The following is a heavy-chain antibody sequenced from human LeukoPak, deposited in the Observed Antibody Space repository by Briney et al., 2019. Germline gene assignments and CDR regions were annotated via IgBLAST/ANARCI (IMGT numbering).Heavy chain of an antibody. CDR1: GFTFSSYE. J-gene: IGHJ6*03. V-gene: IGHV3-48*03. D-gene: IGHD6-6*01. CDR3: ARDAAHYYYYYYMDV. Sequence: GGSLRLSCAASGFTFSSYEMNWVRQAPGKGLEWVSYISSSGSTIYYADSAKGRFTISRDNAKSSLYLQMNSLRAEDTAVYYCARDAAHYYYYYYMDVWGKGTTVTVSS. CDR2: ISSSGSTI.